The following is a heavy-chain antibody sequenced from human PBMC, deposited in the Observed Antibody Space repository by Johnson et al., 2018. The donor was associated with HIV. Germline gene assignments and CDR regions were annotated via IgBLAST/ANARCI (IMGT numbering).Heavy chain of an antibody. CDR3: ARACRDGYTCDAFDI. Sequence: VQLVESGGGLVQPGGSLRLSCAASGFTVSSYYMSWVRQAPGKGLEWVSVLFSGDTTSYADSVKGRFTISRDNSKNTLYLQMNSLRAEDTAVYYCARACRDGYTCDAFDIWGQGTMVTVSS. J-gene: IGHJ3*02. CDR2: LFSGDTT. D-gene: IGHD5-24*01. CDR1: GFTVSSYY. V-gene: IGHV3-66*01.